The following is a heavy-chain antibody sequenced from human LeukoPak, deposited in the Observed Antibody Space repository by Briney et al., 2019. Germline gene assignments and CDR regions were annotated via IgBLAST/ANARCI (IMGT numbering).Heavy chain of an antibody. CDR3: VRDCGFHTFDY. Sequence: GGSLRLSCAASGFTFSSYWMTWVRQAPGKGLEYVVNIKEDGSEKYYVDSVKGRFTNSRDNTKNSLYLQMRSLRGDDTAVYYCVRDCGFHTFDYWGQGTLVTVSS. D-gene: IGHD2-21*01. J-gene: IGHJ4*02. V-gene: IGHV3-7*05. CDR1: GFTFSSYW. CDR2: IKEDGSEK.